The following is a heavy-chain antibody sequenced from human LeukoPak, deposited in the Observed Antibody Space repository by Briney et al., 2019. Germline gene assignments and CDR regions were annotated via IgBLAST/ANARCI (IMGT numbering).Heavy chain of an antibody. Sequence: PSETLSLTCTVSGGSISSGSYYWSWIRQPAGKGLEWSGRIYTSGSTNYNPSLKSRVTISVDTSKNQFSLKLSSVTAADTAVYYSARERGYGDSIDYWGQETLVTVSS. J-gene: IGHJ4*02. CDR3: ARERGYGDSIDY. CDR1: GGSISSGSYY. D-gene: IGHD4-17*01. CDR2: IYTSGST. V-gene: IGHV4-61*02.